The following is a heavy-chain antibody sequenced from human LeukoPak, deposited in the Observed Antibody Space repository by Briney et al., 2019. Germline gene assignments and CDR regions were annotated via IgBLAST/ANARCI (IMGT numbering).Heavy chain of an antibody. CDR1: GGSNSSGGYY. CDR2: IYYSGST. Sequence: ASETLSLTCTVSGGSNSSGGYYWSWIRQHPGKGLEWIGYIYYSGSTYYNPSLKSRVTISVDTSKNQFSLKLGSVTAADTAVYYCARDQIGDGSGRDGMDVWGQGTTVTVSS. D-gene: IGHD3-10*01. V-gene: IGHV4-31*03. CDR3: ARDQIGDGSGRDGMDV. J-gene: IGHJ6*02.